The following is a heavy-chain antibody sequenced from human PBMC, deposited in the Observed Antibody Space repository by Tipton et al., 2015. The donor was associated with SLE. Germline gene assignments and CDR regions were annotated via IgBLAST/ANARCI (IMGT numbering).Heavy chain of an antibody. Sequence: GTLSLTCAVYGGSFSGYYWSWIRQPPGKGLEWIGEINHSGSTYYNPSLKSRVTISVDTSKNQFSLKLSSVTAADTAVYYCAREGSSGYAFDYWGQGTLVTVSS. CDR2: INHSGST. CDR1: GGSFSGYY. D-gene: IGHD3-22*01. V-gene: IGHV4-34*01. J-gene: IGHJ4*02. CDR3: AREGSSGYAFDY.